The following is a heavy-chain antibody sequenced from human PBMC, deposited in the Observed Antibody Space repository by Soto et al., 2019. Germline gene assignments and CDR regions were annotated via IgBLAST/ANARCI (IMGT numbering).Heavy chain of an antibody. V-gene: IGHV3-9*01. J-gene: IGHJ4*02. CDR1: GFTFSSYG. Sequence: GGSLRLSCAASGFTFSSYGMHWVRQAPGKGLEWVAGISWNSGSIGYADSVKGRFTISRDNAKNSLYLQMNSLRAEDTALYYCAKDRDYDSSGYPDYWGQGTLVTVSS. D-gene: IGHD3-22*01. CDR2: ISWNSGSI. CDR3: AKDRDYDSSGYPDY.